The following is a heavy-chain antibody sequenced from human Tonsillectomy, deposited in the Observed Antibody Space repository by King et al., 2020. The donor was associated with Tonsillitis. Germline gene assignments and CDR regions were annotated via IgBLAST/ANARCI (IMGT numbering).Heavy chain of an antibody. CDR1: GGSISSGGYS. J-gene: IGHJ6*02. V-gene: IGHV4-30-2*01. Sequence: KESGSGLVKPSQTLSLTCAVSGGSISSGGYSWSWIRQPPGKGLEWIGSIYHSGSTYYNPSLKSRAIISVDRSKNQFSLKVTSVTAADTAVYYCARAPLDDYTVLSHGMDVWGQGTTVTVSS. CDR3: ARAPLDDYTVLSHGMDV. D-gene: IGHD4-11*01. CDR2: IYHSGST.